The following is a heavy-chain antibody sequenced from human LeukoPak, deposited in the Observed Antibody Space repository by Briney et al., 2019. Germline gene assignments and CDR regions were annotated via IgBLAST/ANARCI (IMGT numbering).Heavy chain of an antibody. D-gene: IGHD6-19*01. V-gene: IGHV3-23*01. Sequence: GGSLRLSCAASGFTFDNYAMSWVRQAPGKGLEWVSDISGSSGTRYYADFVQGRFTISRDNAKNQVYLQMNSLRAEDTAVYYCAKDLKYSGGWGPDCWGQGTLVTVSS. CDR2: ISGSSGTR. CDR3: AKDLKYSGGWGPDC. J-gene: IGHJ4*02. CDR1: GFTFDNYA.